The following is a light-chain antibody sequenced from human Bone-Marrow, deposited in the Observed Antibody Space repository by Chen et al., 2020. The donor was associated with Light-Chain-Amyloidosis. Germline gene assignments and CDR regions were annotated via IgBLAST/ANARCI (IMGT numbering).Light chain of an antibody. J-gene: IGLJ2*01. CDR1: DLPTKY. Sequence: SELTHPPSLSDSTGQTARITCSGDDLPTKYAYWYEQKPGEATVRVIHRDSGRPSGITERFSGSSSGTTATLTISGVQAEDEADYHCQSADSSDTYEVIFGGGTKLTVL. V-gene: IGLV3-25*03. CDR3: QSADSSDTYEVI. CDR2: RDS.